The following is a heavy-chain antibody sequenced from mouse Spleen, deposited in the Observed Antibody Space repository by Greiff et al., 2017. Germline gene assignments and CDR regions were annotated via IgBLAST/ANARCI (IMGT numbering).Heavy chain of an antibody. CDR2: IYPRSGNT. J-gene: IGHJ4*01. D-gene: IGHD1-2*01. CDR1: GYTFTSYG. Sequence: VKLQESGAELARPGASVKLSCKASGYTFTSYGISWVKQRTGQGLEWIGEIYPRSGNTYYNEKFKGKATLTADKSSSTAYMELRSLTSEDSAVYFCARGKVRLRTGAMDYWGQGTSVTVSS. V-gene: IGHV1-81*01. CDR3: ARGKVRLRTGAMDY.